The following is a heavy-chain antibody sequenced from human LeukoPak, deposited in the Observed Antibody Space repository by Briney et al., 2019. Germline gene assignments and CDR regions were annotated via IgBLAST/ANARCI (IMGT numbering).Heavy chain of an antibody. CDR1: GFTFSSYS. D-gene: IGHD2-15*01. V-gene: IGHV3-21*01. Sequence: GGSLRLSCAASGFTFSSYSMNWVRQAPGKGLEWVSSISSSSSYIYYADSVKGRFTISRDNAKNSLYLQMNSLRAEDTAVYYCARGVDCSGGSCHFDYWGQGTLVTVSS. CDR3: ARGVDCSGGSCHFDY. CDR2: ISSSSSYI. J-gene: IGHJ4*02.